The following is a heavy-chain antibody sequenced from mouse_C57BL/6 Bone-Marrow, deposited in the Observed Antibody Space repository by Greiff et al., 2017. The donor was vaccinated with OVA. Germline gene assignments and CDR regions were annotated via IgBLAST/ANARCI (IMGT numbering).Heavy chain of an antibody. V-gene: IGHV14-4*01. CDR1: GFNIKDDY. J-gene: IGHJ4*01. CDR2: IDPENGDT. CDR3: TTRESMKGAMDY. Sequence: VQLQQSGAELVRPGASVKLSCTASGFNIKDDYMHWVKPRPEQGLEWIGWIDPENGDTEYASKFQGKAPITADTSSNTAYLQLSSLTSEDTAVYYCTTRESMKGAMDYWGQGTSVTVSS. D-gene: IGHD2-10*02.